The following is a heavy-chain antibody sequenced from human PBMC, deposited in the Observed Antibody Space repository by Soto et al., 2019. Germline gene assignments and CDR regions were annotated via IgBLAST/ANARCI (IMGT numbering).Heavy chain of an antibody. CDR3: ARVDRYYYDSSGYYQTNHYYYYYGMDV. CDR2: MNPNSGNT. V-gene: IGHV1-8*01. J-gene: IGHJ6*02. CDR1: GYTFTSYD. D-gene: IGHD3-22*01. Sequence: ASVKVSCKASGYTFTSYDINWVRQAPGQGLGWMGWMNPNSGNTGYAQKFQGRVTMTRDTSASTAYMELSSLRSEDTAVYYCARVDRYYYDSSGYYQTNHYYYYYGMDVWGQGTTVTVSS.